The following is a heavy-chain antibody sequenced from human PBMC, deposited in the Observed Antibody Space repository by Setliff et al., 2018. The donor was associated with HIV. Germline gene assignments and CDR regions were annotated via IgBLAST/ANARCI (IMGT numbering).Heavy chain of an antibody. CDR2: IYSSGGT. D-gene: IGHD1-1*01. Sequence: PSETLSLTCTVSGGSINRGGLYWNWIRQYPGKGLEWIGYIYSSGGTYYNPSLKSRVTISVDTSKNQFSLKLSFVTAADTAVYYCARVIGWNDAGDYWGRGTLVTVSS. CDR3: ARVIGWNDAGDY. V-gene: IGHV4-31*03. J-gene: IGHJ4*02. CDR1: GGSINRGGLY.